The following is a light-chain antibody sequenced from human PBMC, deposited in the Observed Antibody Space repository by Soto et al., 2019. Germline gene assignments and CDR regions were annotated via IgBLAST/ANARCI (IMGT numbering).Light chain of an antibody. CDR3: CSYAGSSTLV. V-gene: IGLV2-23*01. CDR1: SSDVGSYDL. CDR2: EGS. Sequence: QSALTQPASVSGSPGQSITISCTGTSSDVGSYDLVSWYQQHPGKAPKLIIFEGSKRPSGVSHRFSGSKSDNTASLTISGLQAEDEADYHCCSYAGSSTLVFGGGTELTVL. J-gene: IGLJ3*02.